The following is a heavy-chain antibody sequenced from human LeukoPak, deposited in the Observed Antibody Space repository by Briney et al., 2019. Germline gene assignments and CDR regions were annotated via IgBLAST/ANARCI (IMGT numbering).Heavy chain of an antibody. Sequence: SETLSLTCAVSGYSISSGYYWGWIRQPPGKGLEWIGSIYHSGSTYYNPSLKSRVTISVDTSKNQFSLKLSSVTAADTAVYYCARHVDSGSYCDYWGQGTQVTVSS. D-gene: IGHD1-26*01. V-gene: IGHV4-38-2*01. CDR2: IYHSGST. CDR3: ARHVDSGSYCDY. J-gene: IGHJ4*02. CDR1: GYSISSGYY.